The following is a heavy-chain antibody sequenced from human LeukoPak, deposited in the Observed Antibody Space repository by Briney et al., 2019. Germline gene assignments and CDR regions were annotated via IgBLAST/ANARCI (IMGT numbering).Heavy chain of an antibody. Sequence: PSETLSLTCTVSGGSISSYYWSWIRQPAGKGLEWIGRIYTSGSTNYSPSLKSRVTMSVDTSKNQFSLKLSSVTAADTAVYYCARDGEVGPPTVTPIEYCQHWGQGTLVTVSS. V-gene: IGHV4-4*07. CDR2: IYTSGST. CDR3: ARDGEVGPPTVTPIEYCQH. D-gene: IGHD4-17*01. J-gene: IGHJ1*01. CDR1: GGSISSYY.